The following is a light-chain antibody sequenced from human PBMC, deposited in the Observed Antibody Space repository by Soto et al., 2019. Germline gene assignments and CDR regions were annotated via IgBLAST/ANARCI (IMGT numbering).Light chain of an antibody. CDR3: SSYAGSNTHVV. CDR2: DVT. J-gene: IGLJ2*01. V-gene: IGLV2-11*01. CDR1: SSDVGAYNC. Sequence: QSVLTQPRSVSGSPGQSVTISCTGTSSDVGAYNCVSWYQQYPGKVPKLMIYDVTKRPSGVPDRFSGSKSGNTASLTISGLQAEDEADYYCSSYAGSNTHVVFGGGTKVTVL.